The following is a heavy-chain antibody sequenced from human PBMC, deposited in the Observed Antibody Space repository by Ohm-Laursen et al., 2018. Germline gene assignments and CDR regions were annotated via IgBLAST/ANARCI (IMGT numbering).Heavy chain of an antibody. V-gene: IGHV3-11*04. CDR3: ASAYSYSTPHYLDY. Sequence: SLRLSCAASGFTFSDYQMSWIRQAPGKGLEWLSYITSSGSTIYSADSVKGRFTISRDNAKNSLYLQMNSLRAEDTAVYYCASAYSYSTPHYLDYWGQGTLVTVSS. J-gene: IGHJ4*02. CDR2: ITSSGSTI. CDR1: GFTFSDYQ. D-gene: IGHD5-18*01.